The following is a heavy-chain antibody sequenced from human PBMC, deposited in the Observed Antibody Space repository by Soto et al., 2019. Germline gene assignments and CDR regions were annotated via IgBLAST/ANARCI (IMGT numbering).Heavy chain of an antibody. D-gene: IGHD3-3*01. V-gene: IGHV4-59*01. CDR3: ARGVGYDFWSGPYGMDV. CDR1: GGSISSYY. Sequence: SETLSLTCTVSGGSISSYYWSWIRQPPGKGLEWIGYIYYSGSTNYNPSLKSRVTISVDTSKNQFSLKLSSVTAADTAVYYCARGVGYDFWSGPYGMDVRGQGTTVTVSS. CDR2: IYYSGST. J-gene: IGHJ6*02.